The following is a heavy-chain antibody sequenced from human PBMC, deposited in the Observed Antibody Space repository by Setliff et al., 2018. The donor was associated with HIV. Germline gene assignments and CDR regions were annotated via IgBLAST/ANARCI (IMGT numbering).Heavy chain of an antibody. D-gene: IGHD6-13*01. CDR3: AKDPNSSWHVGFYNYGMDV. J-gene: IGHJ6*02. CDR2: IRYEATDK. CDR1: GFIFSSHG. Sequence: GSLRLSCAASGFIFSSHGMHWVRQAPGKGLEWVAFIRYEATDKYYAESVRGRFTISRDYSRNTLYLQMNSLRAEDSAVYYCAKDPNSSWHVGFYNYGMDVWGQGTTVTVSS. V-gene: IGHV3-30*02.